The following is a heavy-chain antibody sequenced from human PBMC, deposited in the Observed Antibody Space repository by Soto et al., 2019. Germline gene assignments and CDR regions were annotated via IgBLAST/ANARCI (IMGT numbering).Heavy chain of an antibody. V-gene: IGHV1-69*08. D-gene: IGHD2-2*01. CDR1: GGTFSSYT. CDR2: IIPILGIA. CDR3: ARDGGGVVVPAADWYFDL. Sequence: QVQLVQSGAEVKKPGSSVKVSCKASGGTFSSYTISWVRQAPGQGLEWMRRIIPILGIANYAQKFQGRVTITADKSTRTAYMELGSLRSEDTAVYYCARDGGGVVVPAADWYFDLWGRGTLVTVSS. J-gene: IGHJ2*01.